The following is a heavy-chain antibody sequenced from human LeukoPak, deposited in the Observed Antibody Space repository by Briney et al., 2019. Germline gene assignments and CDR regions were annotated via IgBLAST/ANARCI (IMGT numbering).Heavy chain of an antibody. CDR2: ISWNSGSI. V-gene: IGHV3-9*03. CDR3: AKEENYYDNSTAFDI. J-gene: IGHJ3*02. CDR1: GFTFDNYA. D-gene: IGHD3-22*01. Sequence: PGGSLRLSCAASGFTFDNYAMHWVRQAPGKGLEWVSGISWNSGSIGYADSVKGRFTISRDNAKNSLYLQMNSLRAEDMAVYYCAKEENYYDNSTAFDIWGQGTMVTVSS.